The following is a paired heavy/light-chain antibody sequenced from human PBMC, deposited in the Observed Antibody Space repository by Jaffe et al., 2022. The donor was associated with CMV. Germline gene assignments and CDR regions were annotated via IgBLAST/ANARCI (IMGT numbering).Light chain of an antibody. CDR3: LQHDNFPYT. V-gene: IGKV5-2*01. CDR1: QDIDDD. Sequence: ETTLTQSPAFMSVTPGDTVIISCKASQDIDDDVNWYQQKPGEAPILIIREATTLLPGIPPRFSGSGYGTDFTLKINSIESEDVAFYLCLQHDNFPYTFGQGTKLEIK. J-gene: IGKJ2*01. CDR2: EAT.
Heavy chain of an antibody. CDR1: GGSISSYY. CDR2: ISYSGST. V-gene: IGHV4-59*01. J-gene: IGHJ6*02. D-gene: IGHD3-22*01. CDR3: ARDKTITTSEAIYYYGMDV. Sequence: QVHLQESGPGLVKPSETLSLTCTVSGGSISSYYWSWIRQPPGKGLEWIAYISYSGSTDFNPSLKSRVTVSVDTSKNQFSLKLNSLTAADTAVYYCARDKTITTSEAIYYYGMDVWGQGTTVTVSS.